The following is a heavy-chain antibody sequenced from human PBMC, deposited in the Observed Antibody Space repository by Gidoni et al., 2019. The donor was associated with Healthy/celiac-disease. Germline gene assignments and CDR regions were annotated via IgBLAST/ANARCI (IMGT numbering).Heavy chain of an antibody. J-gene: IGHJ6*03. Sequence: QVQLVESGGGVVQPGRSLRLSCAASGFTFSSYGMHWVRQAPGKGLEWVAVISYDGSNKYYADSVKGRFTISRDNSKNTLYLQMNSLRAEDTAVYYCAKDGTVSTYYYYYYMDVWGKGTTVTVSS. CDR1: GFTFSSYG. CDR3: AKDGTVSTYYYYYYMDV. CDR2: ISYDGSNK. V-gene: IGHV3-30*18. D-gene: IGHD1-1*01.